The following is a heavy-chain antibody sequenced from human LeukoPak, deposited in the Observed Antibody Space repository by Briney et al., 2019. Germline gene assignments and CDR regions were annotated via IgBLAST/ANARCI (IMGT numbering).Heavy chain of an antibody. CDR3: ARLRYDILIGCFDY. Sequence: SETLSLTCTVSGGSISSSSYFWGWIRQPPGKGLEWIGSVSNSGSKHYNPSLKSRVTIFEDTSKNQFSLKLSSVTAADTAVYYCARLRYDILIGCFDYWGQGTLVTVSS. D-gene: IGHD3-9*01. V-gene: IGHV4-39*01. CDR1: GGSISSSSYF. J-gene: IGHJ4*02. CDR2: VSNSGSK.